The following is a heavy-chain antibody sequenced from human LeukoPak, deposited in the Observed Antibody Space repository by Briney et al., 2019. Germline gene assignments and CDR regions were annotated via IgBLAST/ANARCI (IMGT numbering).Heavy chain of an antibody. CDR3: AKDRSSSWYGYFDY. V-gene: IGHV3-9*01. D-gene: IGHD6-13*01. J-gene: IGHJ4*02. Sequence: GGSLRLSCAASGFTFSSYAMHWVRQAPGKGLEWVSGISWNSAGIGYADSVKGRFTISRDNAKNSLYLQMNSLRAEDTALYYCAKDRSSSWYGYFDYWGQGTLVTVSS. CDR1: GFTFSSYA. CDR2: ISWNSAGI.